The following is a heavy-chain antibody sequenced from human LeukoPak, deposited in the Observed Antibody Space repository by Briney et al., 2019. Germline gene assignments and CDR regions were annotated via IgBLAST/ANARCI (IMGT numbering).Heavy chain of an antibody. J-gene: IGHJ6*02. CDR2: IYYSRST. Sequence: SETLSLTCTVSGGSISSGDYYWSWIRQPPGKGLEWIGYIYYSRSTYYNPSLKSRVTISVDTSKNQFSLKLSSVTAADTAVYYCARSPYDILTGSYYYYGMDVWGQGTTVTVSS. CDR1: GGSISSGDYY. D-gene: IGHD3-9*01. V-gene: IGHV4-30-4*01. CDR3: ARSPYDILTGSYYYYGMDV.